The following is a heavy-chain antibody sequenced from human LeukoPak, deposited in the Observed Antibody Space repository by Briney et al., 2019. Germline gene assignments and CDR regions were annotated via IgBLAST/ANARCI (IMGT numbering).Heavy chain of an antibody. CDR3: ARLFPSWGVAAYFDY. J-gene: IGHJ4*02. CDR2: IYYSGST. D-gene: IGHD3-16*01. CDR1: GGPTSSSSYY. V-gene: IGHV4-39*02. Sequence: SETLSLTCTVSGGPTSSSSYYWGWIRPPPGTRRGWIGSIYYSGSTYYNPSLKGRVTISVDTSKNHFSLKLSSVTAADTAVYYCARLFPSWGVAAYFDYWGQGTLVTVSS.